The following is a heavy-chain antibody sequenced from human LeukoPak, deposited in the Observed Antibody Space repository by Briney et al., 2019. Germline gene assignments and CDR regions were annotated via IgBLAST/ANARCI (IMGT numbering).Heavy chain of an antibody. CDR1: GYTFTSYA. CDR2: INAGNGNT. J-gene: IGHJ6*02. Sequence: GASVKVSCKASGYTFTSYAMHWVRQAPGQRLEWMGWINAGNGNTKYSQKFQGRVTITRDTSASTAYMELSSLRSEDTAVYYCARDPYSSGWNLYYYYYGMDVWGQGTTVTVSS. CDR3: ARDPYSSGWNLYYYYYGMDV. D-gene: IGHD6-19*01. V-gene: IGHV1-3*01.